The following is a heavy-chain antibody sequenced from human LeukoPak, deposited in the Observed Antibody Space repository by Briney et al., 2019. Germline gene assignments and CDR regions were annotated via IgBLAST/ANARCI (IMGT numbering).Heavy chain of an antibody. Sequence: GGSLRLSCGASGLXFSSYWITWVRQAPGKGLEWVANIKQDGSEKYYVDSVKGRFTISRDNAKNSLYLQMNSLRAEDTAVYYCAKAFGDSSGYYDYWGQGTLVSVSS. D-gene: IGHD3-22*01. CDR3: AKAFGDSSGYYDY. V-gene: IGHV3-7*05. CDR1: GLXFSSYW. CDR2: IKQDGSEK. J-gene: IGHJ4*02.